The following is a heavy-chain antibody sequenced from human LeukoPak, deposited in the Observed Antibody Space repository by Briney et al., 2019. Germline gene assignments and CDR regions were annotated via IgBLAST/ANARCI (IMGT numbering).Heavy chain of an antibody. D-gene: IGHD2-2*01. CDR1: GFTFSSYA. V-gene: IGHV3-30-3*02. CDR2: ISYDGSNK. J-gene: IGHJ4*02. CDR3: AKFGPTSWSADY. Sequence: PGGFLRLSCAASGFTFSSYAMHWVRQAPGKGLEWVAVISYDGSNKYYADSVKGRFTISRDNSKNTLYLQMNSLRAEDTAVYYCAKFGPTSWSADYWGQGTLVTVSS.